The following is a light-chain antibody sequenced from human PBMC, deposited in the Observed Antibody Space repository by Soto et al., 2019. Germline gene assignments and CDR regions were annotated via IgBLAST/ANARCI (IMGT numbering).Light chain of an antibody. V-gene: IGKV3-11*01. CDR2: DSS. J-gene: IGKJ4*01. CDR3: QQRSNWPPALT. Sequence: EILLTQSPATLSSSPGERATLSCRASQSVSRYLAWYQQKPGQAPRLLIYDSSSMHTGIPARFSGSGSGTDFTLTISILEPEDFAVYYCQQRSNWPPALTFGGGTKVEIK. CDR1: QSVSRY.